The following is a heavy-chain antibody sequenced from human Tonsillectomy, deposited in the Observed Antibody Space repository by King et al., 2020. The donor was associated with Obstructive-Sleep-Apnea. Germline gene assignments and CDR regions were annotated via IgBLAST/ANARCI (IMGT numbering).Heavy chain of an antibody. D-gene: IGHD3-10*01. V-gene: IGHV3-7*03. J-gene: IGHJ4*02. Sequence: VQLVESGGGLVQPGGSLRLSCAASGFTFSSYWMSWVRQAPGKGLDWVANIKQDGSEKYYVDSVEGRFTISKDNAKNSLYLQMNSLRAEDTAVYYCAGITMVRGVIGYWGQGTLVTVSS. CDR2: IKQDGSEK. CDR3: AGITMVRGVIGY. CDR1: GFTFSSYW.